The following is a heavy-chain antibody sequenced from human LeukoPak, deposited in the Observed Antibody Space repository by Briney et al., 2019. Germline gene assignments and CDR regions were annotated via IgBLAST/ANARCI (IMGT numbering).Heavy chain of an antibody. CDR3: ARSSGTGAFSY. J-gene: IGHJ4*02. V-gene: IGHV4-39*02. CDR2: VYYGRSP. Sequence: PETLSLTCTVSGDSISRSTYYWAWIRQPPGKGLEWIGSVYYGRSPYFNPSLESRATISVDTSKNHFSLKMSSVTAADTAVYYCARSSGTGAFSYWGQGTLVTVSS. D-gene: IGHD6-25*01. CDR1: GDSISRSTYY.